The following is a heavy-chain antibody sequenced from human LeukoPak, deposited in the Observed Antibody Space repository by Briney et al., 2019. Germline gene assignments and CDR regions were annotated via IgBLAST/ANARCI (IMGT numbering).Heavy chain of an antibody. CDR1: GFTVSSNY. J-gene: IGHJ6*02. D-gene: IGHD2-15*01. CDR2: IYSGGST. Sequence: GGSLRLSCAASGFTVSSNYMSWVRQAPGKGLEWVSVIYSGGSTYYADSVKGRFTISRDNSKNTLYLQMNSLRAEDTAVYYCASVVAMYYYYGMDVWGQGTLVTVSS. V-gene: IGHV3-66*01. CDR3: ASVVAMYYYYGMDV.